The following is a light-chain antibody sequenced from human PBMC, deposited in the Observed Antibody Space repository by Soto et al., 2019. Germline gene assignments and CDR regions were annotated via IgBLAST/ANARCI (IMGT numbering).Light chain of an antibody. CDR3: QQYSTYTPRT. J-gene: IGKJ1*01. CDR2: KAS. V-gene: IGKV1-5*03. CDR1: QGISSW. Sequence: DIQMTQSPSSVSASVGDRVTITCRASQGISSWLAWYQQKPGKAPKLLIYKASTLKSGVPSRFSGSGSGTEFTLTISSLQPDDFATYYCQQYSTYTPRTFGQGTKVDIK.